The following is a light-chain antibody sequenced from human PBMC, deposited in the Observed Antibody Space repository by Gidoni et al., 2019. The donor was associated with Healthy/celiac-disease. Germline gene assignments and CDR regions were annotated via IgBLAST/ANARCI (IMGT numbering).Light chain of an antibody. CDR1: QSVTNK. CDR3: QHRANWPLT. Sequence: ETVLTQSPATLSLSPGERATLSCRASQSVTNKFAWYQQKPGQAPRLLIYDASTRATGIPARFSGSGSGTDFTLTISSLEPEDVAVYYCQHRANWPLTFGGGTKVEIK. CDR2: DAS. J-gene: IGKJ4*01. V-gene: IGKV3-11*01.